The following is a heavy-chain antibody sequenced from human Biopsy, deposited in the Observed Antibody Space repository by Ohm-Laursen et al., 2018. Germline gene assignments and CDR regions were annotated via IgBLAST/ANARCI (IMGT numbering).Heavy chain of an antibody. Sequence: ASVKVSCKASGYAFINYLVHWVRQAPGQGLEWMGKINPSGGTVAYAHKFQGRVSMTRDTSTGTIYMDLSSLRSEDTAPYYCTRDIGPWGDYSFEYWGQGTLVTVSS. V-gene: IGHV1-46*01. J-gene: IGHJ4*02. CDR1: GYAFINYL. CDR3: TRDIGPWGDYSFEY. D-gene: IGHD4-11*01. CDR2: INPSGGTV.